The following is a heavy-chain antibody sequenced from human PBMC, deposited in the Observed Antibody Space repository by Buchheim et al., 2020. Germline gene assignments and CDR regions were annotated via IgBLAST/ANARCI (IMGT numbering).Heavy chain of an antibody. Sequence: QVQLVESGGGLVKAGGSLRLSCAASGFTFSDHYMSWIRQAPGKGLEWISYLNSGGTIYYVDSVRGRFTISRDHAKNSLYLQMNSLRVDGTAVYYCARESSSFGAYFDYWGQG. CDR1: GFTFSDHY. J-gene: IGHJ4*02. D-gene: IGHD3-16*01. CDR2: LNSGGTI. V-gene: IGHV3-11*01. CDR3: ARESSSFGAYFDY.